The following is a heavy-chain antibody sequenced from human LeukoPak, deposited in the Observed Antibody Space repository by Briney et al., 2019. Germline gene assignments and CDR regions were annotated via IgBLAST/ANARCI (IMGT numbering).Heavy chain of an antibody. V-gene: IGHV3-23*01. CDR1: GFTFSNYA. CDR2: ISGSGSSGSI. J-gene: IGHJ4*02. D-gene: IGHD3-3*01. CDR3: AASRGGLEWLLDY. Sequence: GGSLRLSCAASGFTFSNYAMSWVRQAPGKGLEWVSSISGSGSSGSINYADSVRGLFTISRDNSKNTLYLQMNSLRAEDTAVYYCAASRGGLEWLLDYWGQGTLVTVSS.